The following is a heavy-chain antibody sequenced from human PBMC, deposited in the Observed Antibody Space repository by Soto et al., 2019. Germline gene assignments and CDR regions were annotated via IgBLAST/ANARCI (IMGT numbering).Heavy chain of an antibody. CDR2: VIPVFNTS. V-gene: IGHV1-69*13. Sequence: ASVKVSCKASGGAFGRYSVSWVRQAPGQGLEWIGGVIPVFNTSNYSLKFQGRVAIFADLSTSTVFMELRSLRSEDTALYYCARGDEMTAVTIFEYWGQGTLVTVSS. CDR3: ARGDEMTAVTIFEY. D-gene: IGHD4-17*01. CDR1: GGAFGRYS. J-gene: IGHJ4*02.